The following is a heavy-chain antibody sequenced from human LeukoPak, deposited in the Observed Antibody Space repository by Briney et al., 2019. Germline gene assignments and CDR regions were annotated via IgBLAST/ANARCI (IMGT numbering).Heavy chain of an antibody. Sequence: GGSLRLSCAASGFTFSDYYMSWIRQAPGKGLEWVSGVSGGGGDTYYADSVKGRFTISRDNSKNTLYLQMNSLRVEDTALYYCAKGRTTTAVLGDSWGQGTLLTVSS. CDR3: AKGRTTTAVLGDS. V-gene: IGHV3-23*01. D-gene: IGHD4-17*01. CDR1: GFTFSDYY. CDR2: VSGGGGDT. J-gene: IGHJ5*01.